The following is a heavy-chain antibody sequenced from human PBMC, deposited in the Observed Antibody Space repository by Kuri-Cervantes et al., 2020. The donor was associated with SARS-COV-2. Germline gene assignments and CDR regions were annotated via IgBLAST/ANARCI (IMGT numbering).Heavy chain of an antibody. CDR2: ISYDGSNK. CDR3: AKDLRLLWFGELLY. J-gene: IGHJ4*02. D-gene: IGHD3-10*01. CDR1: GFTFSSYG. Sequence: GESLKISCAASGFTFSSYGMHWVRQAPGKGLEWVAVISYDGSNKYCADSVKGRFTISRDNSKNTLYLQMNSLRAEDTAVYYCAKDLRLLWFGELLYWGQGTLVTVSS. V-gene: IGHV3-30*18.